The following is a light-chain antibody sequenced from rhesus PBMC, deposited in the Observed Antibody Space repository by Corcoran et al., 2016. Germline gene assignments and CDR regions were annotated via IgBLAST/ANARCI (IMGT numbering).Light chain of an antibody. CDR1: QNIYSD. CDR2: AAS. CDR3: QHYYDNPRT. Sequence: DIQMTQSPSALSASVGDRVTISCRASQNIYSDLAWYQQKPGKAPKLLIYAASSFQTGIPSRFSGSGSGTDFTLTISSLQPEDSAAYYCQHYYDNPRTFGQGTKVEIK. J-gene: IGKJ1*01. V-gene: IGKV1S12*01.